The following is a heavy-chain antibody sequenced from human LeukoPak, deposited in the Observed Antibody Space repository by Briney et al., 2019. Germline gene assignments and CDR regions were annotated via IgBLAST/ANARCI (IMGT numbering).Heavy chain of an antibody. CDR3: AKGDYYDSSGYYFAYFQH. J-gene: IGHJ1*01. D-gene: IGHD3-22*01. CDR2: ISGSGGST. Sequence: GSLRLSCAASGFTFSSYAMSWVRQAPGKGLEWVSAISGSGGSTYYADSVKGRFTIFRDNSKNTLYLQMNSLRAEDTAVYYCAKGDYYDSSGYYFAYFQHWGQGTLVTVSS. CDR1: GFTFSSYA. V-gene: IGHV3-23*01.